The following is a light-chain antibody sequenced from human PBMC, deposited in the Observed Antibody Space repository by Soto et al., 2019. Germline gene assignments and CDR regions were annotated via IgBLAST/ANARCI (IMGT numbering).Light chain of an antibody. J-gene: IGKJ5*01. CDR1: QSVSSN. CDR2: GAS. Sequence: EIVMTQSPATLSVSPGGRATLSCRASQSVSSNLAWYQQKPGQAPRLLIYGASKRATGIPDRFSGSGSGTDFTLTISRLEPEDFAVYYCQQYSPPITFGQGTRLEI. V-gene: IGKV3D-15*01. CDR3: QQYSPPIT.